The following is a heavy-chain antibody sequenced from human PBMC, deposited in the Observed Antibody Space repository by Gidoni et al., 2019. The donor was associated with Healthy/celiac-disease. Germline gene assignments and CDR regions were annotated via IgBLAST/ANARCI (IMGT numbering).Heavy chain of an antibody. CDR2: ISWDGDST. V-gene: IGHV3-43*01. CDR3: AKDSTSSVAGTDFDY. Sequence: EVQLVESGGVVVQPGGSLRLACAASGFTFDADTMHWVRQAPGKGLELVSLISWDGDSTYYADSVKGRFTISRDNSKNSLYLQMNSLRTEDTALYYCAKDSTSSVAGTDFDYWGQGTLVTVSS. CDR1: GFTFDADT. D-gene: IGHD6-19*01. J-gene: IGHJ4*02.